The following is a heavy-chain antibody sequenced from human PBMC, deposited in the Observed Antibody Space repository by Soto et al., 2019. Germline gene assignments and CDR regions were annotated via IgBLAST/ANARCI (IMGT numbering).Heavy chain of an antibody. D-gene: IGHD6-6*01. V-gene: IGHV5-51*01. Sequence: PGESLKISCKGSGYSFTSYWIGWVRQMPGKGLEWMGIIYPGDSDTRYSPSFQGQVTISADKSISTAYLQWSSLKDSDTAMYYCASEGGSSSSGHYYYGMDVWGQGTTVTVSS. CDR3: ASEGGSSSSGHYYYGMDV. CDR2: IYPGDSDT. CDR1: GYSFTSYW. J-gene: IGHJ6*02.